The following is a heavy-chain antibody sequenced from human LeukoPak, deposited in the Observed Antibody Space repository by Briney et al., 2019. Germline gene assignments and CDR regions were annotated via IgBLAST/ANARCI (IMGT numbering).Heavy chain of an antibody. D-gene: IGHD6-6*01. CDR1: VYSFTGYY. CDR3: ARGPYSTSPHFDY. Sequence: GASVKVSCKASVYSFTGYYMHWVRQAPGQGLDWMGWINPNSGGTHYAQKFQGRVTMTRDTSISTAYMELSSLRSDDTAIYYCARGPYSTSPHFDYWGQGTLVTVSS. J-gene: IGHJ4*02. CDR2: INPNSGGT. V-gene: IGHV1-2*02.